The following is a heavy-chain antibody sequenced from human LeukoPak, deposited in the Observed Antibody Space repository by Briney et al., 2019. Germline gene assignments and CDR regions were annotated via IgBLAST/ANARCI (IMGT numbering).Heavy chain of an antibody. D-gene: IGHD3-9*01. V-gene: IGHV4-38-2*02. CDR3: ARDPSLYYDILTGPGDFDY. J-gene: IGHJ4*02. CDR2: IYYSGST. Sequence: SETLSLTCSVSGYSISSDYYWGWIRQPPGKGLEWIGSIYYSGSTYYNPSLKSRVTISVDTSKNQFSLKLSSVTAADTAVYYCARDPSLYYDILTGPGDFDYWGQGTLVTVSS. CDR1: GYSISSDYY.